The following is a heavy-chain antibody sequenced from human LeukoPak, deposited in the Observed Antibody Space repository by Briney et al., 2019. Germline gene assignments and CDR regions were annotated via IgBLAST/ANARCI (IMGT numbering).Heavy chain of an antibody. J-gene: IGHJ3*02. V-gene: IGHV3-9*01. CDR1: GFTFDDYA. CDR3: AKDAGDRYYYDSSGYLPCDAFDI. Sequence: GGSLRLSCAASGFTFDDYAMHWVRQAPGKGLEWVSGISWNSGSIGYADSVKGRFTISRDNAKNSLYLQMNSLRAEDTALYYCAKDAGDRYYYDSSGYLPCDAFDIWGQGTMVTVSS. D-gene: IGHD3-22*01. CDR2: ISWNSGSI.